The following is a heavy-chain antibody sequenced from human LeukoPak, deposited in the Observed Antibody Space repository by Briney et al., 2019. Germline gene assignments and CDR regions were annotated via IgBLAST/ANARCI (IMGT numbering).Heavy chain of an antibody. CDR2: INHIGST. J-gene: IGHJ4*02. Sequence: SETLSLTCAVSGGSISSGGYSWSWIRQTPGKGLEWIGSINHIGSTYYNPSLKSRVTISVDTSKNQFSLKLSSVTAADTAMYYCATEVNRGAEVHYFDHWGQGTLVTVS. CDR3: ATEVNRGAEVHYFDH. CDR1: GGSISSGGYS. D-gene: IGHD1-14*01. V-gene: IGHV4-30-2*03.